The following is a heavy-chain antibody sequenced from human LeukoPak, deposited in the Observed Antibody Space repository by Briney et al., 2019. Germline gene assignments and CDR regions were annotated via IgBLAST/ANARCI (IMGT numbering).Heavy chain of an antibody. CDR1: GFTFSSYW. J-gene: IGHJ3*02. CDR3: ARGYRDAHDAFDI. Sequence: PGGSLRLSCAASGFTFSSYWMSWVRQAPGKGLEWVSVIYSGGSTYYADSVKGRFTISRDNSKNTLYLQMNSLRAEDTAVYYCARGYRDAHDAFDIWGQGTMVTVSS. V-gene: IGHV3-53*01. CDR2: IYSGGST. D-gene: IGHD5-24*01.